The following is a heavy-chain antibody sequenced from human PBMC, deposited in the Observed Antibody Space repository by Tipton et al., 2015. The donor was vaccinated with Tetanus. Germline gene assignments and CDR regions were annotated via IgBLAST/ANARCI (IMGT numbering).Heavy chain of an antibody. J-gene: IGHJ4*02. Sequence: QVQLVQSGAEMKKPGSSVKVSCKASGGTFTNYALSWVRQAPGQGLEWVGGITPIFGTTNSAPKFQGRVTITADESTNTAYMELSSLRSEDTAVFYCARDYYGSGSYYFMDHWGQGTLVTVSS. D-gene: IGHD3-10*01. V-gene: IGHV1-69*01. CDR2: ITPIFGTT. CDR1: GGTFTNYA. CDR3: ARDYYGSGSYYFMDH.